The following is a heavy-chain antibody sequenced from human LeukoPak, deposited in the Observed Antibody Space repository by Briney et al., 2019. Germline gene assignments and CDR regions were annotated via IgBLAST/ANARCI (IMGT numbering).Heavy chain of an antibody. J-gene: IGHJ3*01. CDR3: ARDRSGYANDGFDF. D-gene: IGHD3-3*01. Sequence: GGSLTLPCAASGFTFSDYAMHWARQAPAKGLAWAAVLSYGGTNKYYADSVKGRFTISRDNSKNTMFLRMSSLRAEDTAVYHCARDRSGYANDGFDFWGQGTMVTVSS. V-gene: IGHV3-30-3*01. CDR2: LSYGGTNK. CDR1: GFTFSDYA.